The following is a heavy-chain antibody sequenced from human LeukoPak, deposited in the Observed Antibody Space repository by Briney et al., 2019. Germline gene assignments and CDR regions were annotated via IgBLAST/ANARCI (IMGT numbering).Heavy chain of an antibody. J-gene: IGHJ4*02. D-gene: IGHD1-14*01. CDR1: GYTFTGYY. Sequence: ASVKVSCKASGYTFTGYYMHWVRQAPGQGLEWMGRINPDSGVTHYAQSFQGRVTMTRDTSISTAYMELSRLRSDDTAVYYCARSRNNHFDYWGQGTLVTVSS. CDR3: ARSRNNHFDY. CDR2: INPDSGVT. V-gene: IGHV1-2*06.